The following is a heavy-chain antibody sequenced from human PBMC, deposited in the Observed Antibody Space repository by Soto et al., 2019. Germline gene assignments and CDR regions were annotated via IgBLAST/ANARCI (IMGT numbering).Heavy chain of an antibody. D-gene: IGHD6-13*01. V-gene: IGHV3-23*01. J-gene: IGHJ4*02. Sequence: EVQLLESGGGLVQPGGSLRLSCAASGFTFSSYAMSWVRQAPGKGLEWVSGISGSGVSTYYADSVKGRFTISRDNSKSTLYLQMNRLRAEDTAVYYCAKDRARIATRSIDYWGQGTLVTVSS. CDR1: GFTFSSYA. CDR2: ISGSGVST. CDR3: AKDRARIATRSIDY.